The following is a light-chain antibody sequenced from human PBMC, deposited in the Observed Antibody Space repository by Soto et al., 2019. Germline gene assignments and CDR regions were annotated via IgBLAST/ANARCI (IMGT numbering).Light chain of an antibody. Sequence: QSALTQPASVSGSPGQSITISCSGTSSDVGSYNLVSWYHHHPGTVPKLMIYEDTKRPSGISNRFSGSKSGNTASLTISGLQAEDEADYYCCSYAGGSTLVFGGGTKVTVL. CDR3: CSYAGGSTLV. V-gene: IGLV2-23*01. CDR2: EDT. CDR1: SSDVGSYNL. J-gene: IGLJ2*01.